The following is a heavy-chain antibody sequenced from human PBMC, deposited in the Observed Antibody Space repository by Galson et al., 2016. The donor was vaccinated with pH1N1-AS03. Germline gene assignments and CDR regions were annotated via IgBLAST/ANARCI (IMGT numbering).Heavy chain of an antibody. J-gene: IGHJ6*02. CDR2: IYPVDSDT. V-gene: IGHV5-51*01. CDR3: ARHREYQVLSSAMDV. Sequence: QSGAEVKKPGESLQISCKGSGYSFTNHWIAWVRQMPGKGLEWMGFIYPVDSDTRYSTSFQGQVTISADKSVTTAYLQCSSLKASDTAIYYCARHREYQVLSSAMDVWGQGTTVTVSS. CDR1: GYSFTNHW. D-gene: IGHD2-2*01.